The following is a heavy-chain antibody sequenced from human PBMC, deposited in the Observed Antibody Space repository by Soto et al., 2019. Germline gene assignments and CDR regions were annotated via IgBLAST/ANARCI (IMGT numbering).Heavy chain of an antibody. D-gene: IGHD6-19*01. CDR2: INTNGVNT. CDR1: GFTFSGYS. V-gene: IGHV3-64*01. CDR3: ARGRVEDSSAWATYFDY. Sequence: EVQLVESGGGLVQPGGSLRLSCAASGFTFSGYSMFWVRQAPGKGLEYVSAINTNGVNTFYAKSVKGRFTISRDNSKNTMYLQMGSLRAEDMAVYYSARGRVEDSSAWATYFDYWGQGTLVTVSS. J-gene: IGHJ4*02.